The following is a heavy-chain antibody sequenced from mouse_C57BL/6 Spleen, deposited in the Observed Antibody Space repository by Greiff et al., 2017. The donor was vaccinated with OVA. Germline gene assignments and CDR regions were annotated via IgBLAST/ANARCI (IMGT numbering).Heavy chain of an antibody. J-gene: IGHJ2*01. CDR2: IDPETGGT. CDR1: GYTFTDYE. V-gene: IGHV1-15*01. CDR3: TRGDGYDGGGDY. D-gene: IGHD2-2*01. Sequence: QVHVKQSGAELVRPGASVTLSCKASGYTFTDYEMHWVKQTPVHGLEWIGAIDPETGGTAYNQKFKGKAILTADKSSSTAYMELRSLTSEDSAVYYCTRGDGYDGGGDYWGQGTTLTVSS.